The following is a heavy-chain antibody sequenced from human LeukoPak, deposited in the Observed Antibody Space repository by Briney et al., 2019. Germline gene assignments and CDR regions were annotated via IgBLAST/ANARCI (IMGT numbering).Heavy chain of an antibody. CDR2: IYPGDSDT. D-gene: IGHD6-19*01. J-gene: IGHJ4*02. CDR1: GYSLSSYW. V-gene: IGHV5-51*01. CDR3: ATYSSGSNFDY. Sequence: GESLKISCKGSGYSLSSYWIGWVRQMPGKGLEWMGIIYPGDSDTRYSPSFEGQVTISADKSISTAYLQWSSLKASDTAMYYCATYSSGSNFDYWGQGTLVTVSS.